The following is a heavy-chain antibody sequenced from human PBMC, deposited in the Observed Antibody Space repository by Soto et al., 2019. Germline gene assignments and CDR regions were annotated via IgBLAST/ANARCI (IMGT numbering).Heavy chain of an antibody. CDR3: ARGINYYDSGDDAFDI. J-gene: IGHJ3*02. CDR2: MNPNRGNT. CDR1: EYTFTSYD. Sequence: QVQLVQSGAEVKKPGASVKVSCKASEYTFTSYDINWVRQATGQGLEWMGWMNPNRGNTGYAQKFQGRVTMTRNTSISTAYMELSSLRSEDTAVYYCARGINYYDSGDDAFDIWGQGTMVTVSS. D-gene: IGHD3-10*01. V-gene: IGHV1-8*01.